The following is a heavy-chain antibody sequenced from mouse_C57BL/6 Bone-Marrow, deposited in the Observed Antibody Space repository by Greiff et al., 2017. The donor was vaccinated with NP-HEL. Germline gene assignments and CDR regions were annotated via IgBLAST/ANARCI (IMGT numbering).Heavy chain of an antibody. Sequence: EVMLVESGGGLVQPGGSLSLSCAASGFTFTDYYMSWVRQPPGKALEWLGFIRNKANGYTTEYSASVKGRFTISRDNSQSILYLQMNALRAEDSATYYCAIYHYRSPFDYWGQGTTLTVSS. CDR3: AIYHYRSPFDY. D-gene: IGHD2-14*01. J-gene: IGHJ2*01. CDR1: GFTFTDYY. V-gene: IGHV7-3*01. CDR2: IRNKANGYTT.